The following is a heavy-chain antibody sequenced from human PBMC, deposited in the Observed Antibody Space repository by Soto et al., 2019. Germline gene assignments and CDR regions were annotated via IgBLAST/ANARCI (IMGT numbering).Heavy chain of an antibody. J-gene: IGHJ5*02. CDR2: IYYSGST. V-gene: IGHV4-31*03. CDR3: ARVLGGGSGSYQNWFDP. D-gene: IGHD3-10*01. CDR1: GGSISSGGYY. Sequence: SETLSLTCTVSGGSISSGGYYWSWIRQHPGKGLEWIGYIYYSGSTYYNPSLKSRVTISVDTSKNQFSLKLSSVTAADTAGYYCARVLGGGSGSYQNWFDPWGQGTLVTVSS.